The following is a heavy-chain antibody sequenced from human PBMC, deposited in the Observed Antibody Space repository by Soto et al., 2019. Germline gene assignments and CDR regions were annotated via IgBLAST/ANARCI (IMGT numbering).Heavy chain of an antibody. CDR1: GGSISSSSYY. V-gene: IGHV4-39*01. J-gene: IGHJ5*02. CDR3: ARLGSARYDSSGYYPDNWFDP. CDR2: IYYSGST. Sequence: SETLSLTCTVSGGSISSSSYYWGWIRQPPGKGLEWIGSIYYSGSTYYNPSLKSRVTISVDTSKNQFSLKLSSVTAADTAVYYCARLGSARYDSSGYYPDNWFDPWGQGTLVTVSS. D-gene: IGHD3-22*01.